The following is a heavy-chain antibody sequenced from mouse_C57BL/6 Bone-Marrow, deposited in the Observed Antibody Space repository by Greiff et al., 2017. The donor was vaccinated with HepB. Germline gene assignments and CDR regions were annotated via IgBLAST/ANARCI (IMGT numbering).Heavy chain of an antibody. CDR3: ARNGDLLWYPWFAY. V-gene: IGHV1-52*01. J-gene: IGHJ3*01. CDR1: GYTFTSYW. Sequence: VQLQQPGAELVRPGSSVKLSCKASGYTFTSYWMHWVKQRPIQGLEWIGNIDPSDSETHYNQKFKDKATLTVDKSSSTAYMQLSSLTSEDSAVYYCARNGDLLWYPWFAYWGQGTLVTVSA. D-gene: IGHD2-1*01. CDR2: IDPSDSET.